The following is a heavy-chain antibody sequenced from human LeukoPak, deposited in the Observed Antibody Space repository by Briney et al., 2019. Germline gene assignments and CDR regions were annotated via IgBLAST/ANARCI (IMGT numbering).Heavy chain of an antibody. J-gene: IGHJ4*02. V-gene: IGHV3-11*04. Sequence: GGSLRLSCEASGFTFSEYYMSWIRQAPGKGLEWVSYISSSDNTIYYADSVKGRFTISRDNAKNSLYLQMNSLRAEDTAVYYCTASRGYSNSFDYWGQGALVTVSS. CDR2: ISSSDNTI. CDR1: GFTFSEYY. CDR3: TASRGYSNSFDY. D-gene: IGHD4-11*01.